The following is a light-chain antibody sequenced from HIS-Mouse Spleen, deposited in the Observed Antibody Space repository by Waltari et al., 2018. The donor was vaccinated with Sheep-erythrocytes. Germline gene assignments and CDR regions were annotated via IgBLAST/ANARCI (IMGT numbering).Light chain of an antibody. CDR2: EVS. CDR3: SSYAGSNNYV. CDR1: SSDVGGYNY. V-gene: IGLV2-8*01. Sequence: QSALTQPPSASGSPGQSVTISCTGTSSDVGGYNYVSWYQQHPGKAPKLMFYEVSHRPSGVPVRFSGSKSGNTASLTVSGLQAEDEADYYCSSYAGSNNYVFGTGTKVTVL. J-gene: IGLJ1*01.